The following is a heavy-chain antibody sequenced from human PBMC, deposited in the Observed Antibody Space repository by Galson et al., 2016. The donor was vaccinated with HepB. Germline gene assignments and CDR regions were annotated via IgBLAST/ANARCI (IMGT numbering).Heavy chain of an antibody. J-gene: IGHJ3*01. CDR3: SKAYSGGSPYRAFDF. CDR1: GFSFSTYT. CDR2: FDFHPGWT. D-gene: IGHD2-15*01. Sequence: SLRLSCAASGFSFSTYTMGWVRQAPGKGLEWVSTFDFHPGWTLYADSLKGLFTISRDTSKNTPYLQMNSLRVEDTAIYYCSKAYSGGSPYRAFDFRGQGTVVTVSP. V-gene: IGHV3-23*01.